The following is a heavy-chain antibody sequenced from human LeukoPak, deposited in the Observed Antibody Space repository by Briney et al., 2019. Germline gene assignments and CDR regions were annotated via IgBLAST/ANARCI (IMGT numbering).Heavy chain of an antibody. D-gene: IGHD5-18*01. CDR2: IYYSGST. V-gene: IGHV4-39*07. Sequence: SETLSLTCTVSGGSISSSSYYWGWIRQPPGKGLEWIGSIYYSGSTYYNPSLKSRVTISVDTSKNQFSLKLSSVTAADTAVYYCARGGSYEEYYYYYMDVWGKGTTVTVSS. CDR3: ARGGSYEEYYYYYMDV. J-gene: IGHJ6*03. CDR1: GGSISSSSYY.